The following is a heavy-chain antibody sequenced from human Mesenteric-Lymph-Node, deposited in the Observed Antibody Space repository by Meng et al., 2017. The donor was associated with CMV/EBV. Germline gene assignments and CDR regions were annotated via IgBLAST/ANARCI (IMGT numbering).Heavy chain of an antibody. D-gene: IGHD6-13*01. V-gene: IGHV3-21*01. Sequence: GESLKISCAASGFTFSSYSMNWVRQAPGKGLEWVSSISSSSSYIYYADSVKGRFTISRDNAKNSLYLQMNSLRAEDTAVYYCAAGYSSSWIYYYGMDVWGQGTTVTVSS. CDR3: AAGYSSSWIYYYGMDV. J-gene: IGHJ6*02. CDR1: GFTFSSYS. CDR2: ISSSSSYI.